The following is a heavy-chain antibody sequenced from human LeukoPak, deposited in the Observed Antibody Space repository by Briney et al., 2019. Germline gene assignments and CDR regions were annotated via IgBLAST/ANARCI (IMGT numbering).Heavy chain of an antibody. CDR3: AISRYSGTSLDY. J-gene: IGHJ4*02. Sequence: PGGSLRLSCAASGFTFSSYWMHWIRQAPGKGLVWVSRINSDGGTTTYADSVKGRFTNSRDNAKSTLYLQMNSLRIEDTAVYYCAISRYSGTSLDYWGQGSLVTVPS. D-gene: IGHD1-26*01. CDR2: INSDGGTT. V-gene: IGHV3-74*01. CDR1: GFTFSSYW.